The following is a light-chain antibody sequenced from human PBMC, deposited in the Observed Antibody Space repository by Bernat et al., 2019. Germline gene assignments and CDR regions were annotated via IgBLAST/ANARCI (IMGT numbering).Light chain of an antibody. CDR2: EVS. V-gene: IGLV2-8*01. CDR3: SSYAGSNKSVV. Sequence: QSALTQPPSASGSPGQSVTISCTGTSSDVGGYNYVSWYQQHPGKAPKLMIYEVSKRASGVPARFSGSKSANAASLNVSGLQAEDEADYYCSSYAGSNKSVVFGGGTKLTVL. CDR1: SSDVGGYNY. J-gene: IGLJ2*01.